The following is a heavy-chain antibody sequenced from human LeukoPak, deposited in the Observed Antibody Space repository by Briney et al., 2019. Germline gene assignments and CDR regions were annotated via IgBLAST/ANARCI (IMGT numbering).Heavy chain of an antibody. CDR2: IKQDGSER. CDR1: GFTLSSYS. V-gene: IGHV3-7*03. CDR3: ARDPNLYSGTYDTY. D-gene: IGHD1-26*01. Sequence: GGSLRPSCAASGFTLSSYSMNWVRQAPGKGLEWVANIKQDGSERYYVDSVKGRFTISRDNAKNSVFLQMNSLRAEDTAVYYWARDPNLYSGTYDTYWGQGTLVTVSS. J-gene: IGHJ4*02.